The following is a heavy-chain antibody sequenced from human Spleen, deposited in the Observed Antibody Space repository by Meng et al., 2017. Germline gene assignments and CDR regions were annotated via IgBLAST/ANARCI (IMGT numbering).Heavy chain of an antibody. D-gene: IGHD3-16*01. J-gene: IGHJ5*02. Sequence: HLQLQEAGPGLVKPSETLSLTCTVSGGSISSSSYYWGWIRQPPGKGLEWIGSMYYRGSTYYNPSLKSRVTISVDTSKNQFSLKLSSVTAADTAVYYCARDLWELRYKAPFDPWGQGILVTVSS. CDR2: MYYRGST. CDR3: ARDLWELRYKAPFDP. CDR1: GGSISSSSYY. V-gene: IGHV4-39*07.